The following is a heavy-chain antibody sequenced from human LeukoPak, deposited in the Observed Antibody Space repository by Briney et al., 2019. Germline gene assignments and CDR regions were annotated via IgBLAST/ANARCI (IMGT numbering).Heavy chain of an antibody. D-gene: IGHD6-6*01. Sequence: ASVKVSCKASGYTFTSYGISWVRQAPGQGLEWMGWISAYDGNTNYVQKLQGRVTMTTDTSTSTACMELRSLRSDDTAVYYCARDVGYSSSSSWFDPWGQGTLVTVSS. V-gene: IGHV1-18*01. CDR3: ARDVGYSSSSSWFDP. CDR2: ISAYDGNT. CDR1: GYTFTSYG. J-gene: IGHJ5*02.